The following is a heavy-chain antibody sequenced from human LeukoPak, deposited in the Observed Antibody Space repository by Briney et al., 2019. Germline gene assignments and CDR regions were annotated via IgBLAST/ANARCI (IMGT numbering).Heavy chain of an antibody. D-gene: IGHD6-19*01. Sequence: GGCLRLSCASSGFTLTSYVMHWVRPAPGEGLEWVAFIRYDGSNRYYADYVQCRFTSSRDNSKNTLYLRMNSLRAEDTAVYYCARKRDFIAVAGFDYWGQGTLVTVSS. V-gene: IGHV3-30*02. J-gene: IGHJ4*02. CDR3: ARKRDFIAVAGFDY. CDR1: GFTLTSYV. CDR2: IRYDGSNR.